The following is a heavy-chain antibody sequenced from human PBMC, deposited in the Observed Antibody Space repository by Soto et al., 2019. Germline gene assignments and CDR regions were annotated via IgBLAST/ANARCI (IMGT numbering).Heavy chain of an antibody. D-gene: IGHD5-18*01. CDR3: ARDSDVDTAMVVNYYGMDV. J-gene: IGHJ6*02. V-gene: IGHV3-48*03. Sequence: GGSLRLSCAASGFTVRSYEMNWVRQAPGKGLGWVSYISSSGSTIYYADSVKGRFTISRDNAKNSLYLQMNSLRAEDTAVYYCARDSDVDTAMVVNYYGMDVWGQGTTVTVSS. CDR2: ISSSGSTI. CDR1: GFTVRSYE.